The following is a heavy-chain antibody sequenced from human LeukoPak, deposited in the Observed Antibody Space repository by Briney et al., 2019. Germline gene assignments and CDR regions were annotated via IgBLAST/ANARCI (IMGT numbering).Heavy chain of an antibody. CDR2: IKQDGREK. D-gene: IGHD3-10*01. J-gene: IGHJ3*02. V-gene: IGHV3-7*01. CDR1: GFTFSIYW. Sequence: GGSLRLSCAASGFTFSIYWMSWVRQAPGKGLEWVANIKQDGREKYYVDSVKGRFTISRDNAKNSLYLQMNSLRAEDTAVYYCARDFDYGSGLDAFDIWGQGTMVTVSS. CDR3: ARDFDYGSGLDAFDI.